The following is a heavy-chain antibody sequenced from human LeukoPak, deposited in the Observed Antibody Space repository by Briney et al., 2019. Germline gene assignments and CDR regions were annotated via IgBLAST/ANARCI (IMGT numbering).Heavy chain of an antibody. V-gene: IGHV4-39*01. Sequence: SETLSLTCSVPGGSIASSSYYWGWIRQPPGKGLEWIGSIYYGGSTYYNPSFKSRVTISIDTSKKQFSLKLSSVTAADTAVYYCAIYGGRTGYWGPGALVTVSS. CDR3: AIYGGRTGY. J-gene: IGHJ4*02. CDR1: GGSIASSSYY. CDR2: IYYGGST. D-gene: IGHD4-23*01.